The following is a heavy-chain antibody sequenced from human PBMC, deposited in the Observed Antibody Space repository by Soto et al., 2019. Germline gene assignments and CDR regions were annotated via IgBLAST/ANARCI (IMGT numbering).Heavy chain of an antibody. J-gene: IGHJ6*02. CDR2: ISACNGNT. D-gene: IGHD1-7*01. V-gene: IGHV1-18*04. CDR1: RYTFPSYG. Sequence: GGSGQVCFKPSRYTFPSYGMSLVRPAAAQGLEWMGWISACNGNTNYAQKRQGRVTMTTDTSTSTAYMELRGLRSEDTAVYYCAREVGNWNYLLSYYGMDVWGQGTTVTVSS. CDR3: AREVGNWNYLLSYYGMDV.